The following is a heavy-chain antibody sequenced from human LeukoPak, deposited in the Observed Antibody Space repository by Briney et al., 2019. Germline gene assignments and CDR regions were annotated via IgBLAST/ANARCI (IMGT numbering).Heavy chain of an antibody. V-gene: IGHV3-7*01. D-gene: IGHD4-17*01. Sequence: GGSLRLSCAASGFTFSSYWMSLVRQAPGKGLEWVANIKQDGSEKYYVDSVKGRFTISRDNAKNSLYLQMNSLRAENTAVYYCARDYGDYVGYYYYGMDVWGQGTTVTVSS. CDR3: ARDYGDYVGYYYYGMDV. J-gene: IGHJ6*02. CDR1: GFTFSSYW. CDR2: IKQDGSEK.